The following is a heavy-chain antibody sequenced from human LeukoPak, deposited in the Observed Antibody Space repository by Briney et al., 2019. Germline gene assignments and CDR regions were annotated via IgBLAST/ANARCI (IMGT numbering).Heavy chain of an antibody. D-gene: IGHD5-18*01. CDR1: GGTFSSYA. CDR3: ARGARGYSYGYDY. Sequence: SVKVSCKASGGTFSSYAISWVQQAPGQGLEWMGRIIPILGIANYAQKFQGRVTITADKSTSTAYMELSSLRSEDTAVYYCARGARGYSYGYDYWGQGTLVTVSS. CDR2: IIPILGIA. J-gene: IGHJ4*02. V-gene: IGHV1-69*04.